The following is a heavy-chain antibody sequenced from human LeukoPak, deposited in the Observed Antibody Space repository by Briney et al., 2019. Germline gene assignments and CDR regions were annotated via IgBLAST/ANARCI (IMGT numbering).Heavy chain of an antibody. CDR3: ARLGYYYDGTGYYYLSY. D-gene: IGHD3-22*01. CDR2: IYSGSST. V-gene: IGHV3-66*01. J-gene: IGHJ4*02. CDR1: GFSFSTYA. Sequence: GGSLRLSCAASGFSFSTYAMSWVRQAPGKGLDWVAAIYSGSSTYYADSVKGRYTISRDSSRNTLYLQMNSLRAEDTAVYYCARLGYYYDGTGYYYLSYWGQGTLVTVSS.